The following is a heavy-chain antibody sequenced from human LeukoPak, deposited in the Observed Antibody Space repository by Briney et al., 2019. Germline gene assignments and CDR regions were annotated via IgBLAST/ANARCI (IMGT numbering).Heavy chain of an antibody. CDR3: AKRLVIPATNTFDY. D-gene: IGHD2-2*01. CDR2: MNPNSGDT. J-gene: IGHJ4*02. Sequence: ASVKVSCKASGYTFTSYDFNWVRQATGQGLEWMGWMNPNSGDTGYAPKFQGRVTITRNTSISTAYMELSSLGSEDTAVYYCAKRLVIPATNTFDYWGQGTLVTVSS. V-gene: IGHV1-8*03. CDR1: GYTFTSYD.